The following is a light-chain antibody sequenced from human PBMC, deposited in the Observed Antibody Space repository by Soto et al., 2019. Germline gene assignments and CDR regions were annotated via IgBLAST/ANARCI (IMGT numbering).Light chain of an antibody. V-gene: IGLV1-40*01. CDR1: SSNIGAGYD. Sequence: QYVLTQPPSVSVAPGQRVTISCTGSSSNIGAGYDVHWYQQLPGTAPKLLISGNTNRPSGVPDRFSGSKSGTSASLSITGLKVYDEAEYYCHSYDSSLGGSNVFGTGTKLTVL. CDR2: GNT. CDR3: HSYDSSLGGSNV. J-gene: IGLJ1*01.